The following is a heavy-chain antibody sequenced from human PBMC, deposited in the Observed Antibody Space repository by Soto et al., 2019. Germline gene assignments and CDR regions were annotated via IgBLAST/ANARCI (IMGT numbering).Heavy chain of an antibody. J-gene: IGHJ4*02. Sequence: QITLKESGPTLVKPTQTLTLTCTFSGFSLSTSGVGVGWIRQPPGKALERLAIIFCDDDKRYSPSLRSRLTITKDTSKDQVVLTMTNMDPIDAATYYCAHRTYCSGGSCYDYWGQGTLVTVSS. V-gene: IGHV2-5*02. CDR2: IFCDDDK. D-gene: IGHD2-15*01. CDR3: AHRTYCSGGSCYDY. CDR1: GFSLSTSGVG.